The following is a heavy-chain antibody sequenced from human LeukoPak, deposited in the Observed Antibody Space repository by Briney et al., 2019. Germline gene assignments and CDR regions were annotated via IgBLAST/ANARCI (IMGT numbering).Heavy chain of an antibody. J-gene: IGHJ4*02. CDR1: GHTFTSYA. V-gene: IGHV1-18*01. CDR3: ARSEWELPPGY. CDR2: ISAYNGNT. Sequence: ASVKVSCKASGHTFTSYAFSWVRQAPGQGLEWMGWISAYNGNTNYAQKLQGRVTMTTDTSTSTAYMELRSLRSDDTAVYYCARSEWELPPGYWGQGTLVTVSS. D-gene: IGHD1-26*01.